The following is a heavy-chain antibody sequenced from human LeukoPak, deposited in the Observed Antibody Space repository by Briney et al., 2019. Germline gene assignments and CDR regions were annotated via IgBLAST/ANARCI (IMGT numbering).Heavy chain of an antibody. V-gene: IGHV1-69*13. D-gene: IGHD4-23*01. CDR2: IIPMFGTA. CDR1: GYTFTSYG. Sequence: SVKVSCKASGYTFTSYGISWVRQAPGQGLEWMGGIIPMFGTANYAQKFQGRVTITADESTSTAYMELSSLKSEDTAVYYCARKAGGGNFYILDYWGQGTLVTVSS. CDR3: ARKAGGGNFYILDY. J-gene: IGHJ4*02.